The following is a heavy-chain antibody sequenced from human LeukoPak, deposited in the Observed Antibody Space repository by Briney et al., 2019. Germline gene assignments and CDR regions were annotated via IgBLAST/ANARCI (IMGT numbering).Heavy chain of an antibody. J-gene: IGHJ6*02. CDR2: INTDGTST. V-gene: IGHV3-74*01. D-gene: IGHD2-2*01. Sequence: GESLRLSCAASGFTFSNSWMQWVRQVPGKGLVWVSRINTDGTSTSYADSVRGRFIISRDNAKNTLYLQMSSLRAEDTAVYYCARHQQGGTTRSHGLDVWGQGTTVTVSS. CDR1: GFTFSNSW. CDR3: ARHQQGGTTRSHGLDV.